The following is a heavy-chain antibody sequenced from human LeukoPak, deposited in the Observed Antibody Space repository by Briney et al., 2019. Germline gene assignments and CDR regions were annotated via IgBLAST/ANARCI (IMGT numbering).Heavy chain of an antibody. CDR1: GGTFSNYA. CDR2: IIPMFATA. Sequence: ASVKVSCKASGGTFSNYAITWVRQAPGQGLEWMGGIIPMFATANYAQKFQGRVTITADKSTSIAYMELSSLRSEDTAVYYCGRLTPPPRFGDLWQDSWGQGTLVTVSS. D-gene: IGHD3-10*01. V-gene: IGHV1-69*06. CDR3: GRLTPPPRFGDLWQDS. J-gene: IGHJ4*02.